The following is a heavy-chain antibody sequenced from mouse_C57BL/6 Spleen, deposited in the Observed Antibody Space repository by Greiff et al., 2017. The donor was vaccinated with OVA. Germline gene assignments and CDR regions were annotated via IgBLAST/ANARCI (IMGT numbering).Heavy chain of an antibody. CDR3: AEEDYGSCDY. CDR1: GFNIKDYY. CDR2: IDPEDGET. D-gene: IGHD2-1*01. V-gene: IGHV14-2*01. J-gene: IGHJ2*01. Sequence: EVQLQQSGAELVKPGASVKLSCTASGFNIKDYYMHWVKQRTEQGLEWIGRIDPEDGETKYAPKFPGKATLTANTSSNTAYLQLSSLTSEDTAVYYCAEEDYGSCDYWGQGTTLTVSA.